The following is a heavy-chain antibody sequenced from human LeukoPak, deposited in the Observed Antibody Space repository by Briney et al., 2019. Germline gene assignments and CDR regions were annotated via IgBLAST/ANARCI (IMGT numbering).Heavy chain of an antibody. CDR1: GFTFRNYW. CDR3: ARVVGDFWSGYSFDS. J-gene: IGHJ4*02. CDR2: IDSDESNR. Sequence: GGSLRLSCAASGFTFRNYWMHWVRQAPGKGLVWVSRIDSDESNRNYADSVKGRFTISRDNAKNTPYLQMNSLRAEDTAVYYCARVVGDFWSGYSFDSWGQGTLVTVSS. D-gene: IGHD3-3*01. V-gene: IGHV3-74*01.